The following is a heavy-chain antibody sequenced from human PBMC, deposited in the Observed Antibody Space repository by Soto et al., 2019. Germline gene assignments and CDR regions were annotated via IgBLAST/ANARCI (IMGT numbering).Heavy chain of an antibody. D-gene: IGHD6-19*01. V-gene: IGHV3-30-3*01. Sequence: QVQLVESGGGVVQPGRSLRLSCAASGFTFSSYAMHWVRQAPGKGLEWVAVISYDGSNKYYADSVKGRFTISRDNSKNTLYLQMNSLRAEDTAVYYCARDVIRVGSEQWGYYYYYGMDVWGQGTTVTVSS. CDR3: ARDVIRVGSEQWGYYYYYGMDV. J-gene: IGHJ6*02. CDR2: ISYDGSNK. CDR1: GFTFSSYA.